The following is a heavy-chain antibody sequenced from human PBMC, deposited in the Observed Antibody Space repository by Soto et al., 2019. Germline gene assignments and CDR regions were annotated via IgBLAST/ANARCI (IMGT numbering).Heavy chain of an antibody. Sequence: EVQLVESGGGLVQPGRSLRLSCAASGFTFDDYAMHWVRQAPGKGLEWVSGISWNSGSIGYADSVKGRFTISRDNAKNSLHLQMNSLRADDTALYYCTNGILEYRYFDLWGRGTLVTVSS. CDR1: GFTFDDYA. V-gene: IGHV3-9*01. D-gene: IGHD3-16*02. CDR2: ISWNSGSI. CDR3: TNGILEYRYFDL. J-gene: IGHJ2*01.